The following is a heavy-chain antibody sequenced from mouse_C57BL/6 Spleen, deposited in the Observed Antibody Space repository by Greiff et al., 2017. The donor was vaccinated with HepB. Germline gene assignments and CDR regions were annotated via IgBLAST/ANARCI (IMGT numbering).Heavy chain of an antibody. CDR1: GYAFSSSW. CDR2: IYPGDGDT. CDR3: ARNYYGTPYFDY. J-gene: IGHJ2*01. V-gene: IGHV1-82*01. D-gene: IGHD1-1*01. Sequence: VMLVASGPELVKPGASVKISCKASGYAFSSSWLNWVKQRPGKGLEWIGRIYPGDGDTNYNGKFKGKATLTADKSSSTAYMQLSSLTSEDSAFYFCARNYYGTPYFDYWGQGTTLTVSS.